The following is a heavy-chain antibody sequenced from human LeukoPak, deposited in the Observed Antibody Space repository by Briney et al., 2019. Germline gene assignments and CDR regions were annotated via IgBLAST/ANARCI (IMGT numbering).Heavy chain of an antibody. V-gene: IGHV1-46*01. CDR1: GYTXTSYY. J-gene: IGHJ4*02. CDR2: INSSGGST. CDR3: ARGGAGAAGTKPGDD. Sequence: ASVKVSCKASGYTXTSYYMHWVRQAPGQGLEWMGIINSSGGSTSYAQKFQGRVTMTRDTSTSTVYMELSSLRSEDTAVYYCARGGAGAAGTKPGDDCGQGTLVTVSS. D-gene: IGHD6-13*01.